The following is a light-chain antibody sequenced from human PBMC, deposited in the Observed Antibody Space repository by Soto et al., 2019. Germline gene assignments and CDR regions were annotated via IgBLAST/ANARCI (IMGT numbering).Light chain of an antibody. J-gene: IGLJ2*01. CDR3: AAWYDSLNAHV. CDR1: SSNIGSNT. V-gene: IGLV1-44*01. Sequence: QSVLTQPPSASGTPGQRVTISCSGSSSNIGSNTVNWYQQLPGTAPTLLIYSNNPRPSWVPDRFSGAKYGTSASLAISGRQSEDEADYYCAAWYDSLNAHVFGGGTKLTVL. CDR2: SNN.